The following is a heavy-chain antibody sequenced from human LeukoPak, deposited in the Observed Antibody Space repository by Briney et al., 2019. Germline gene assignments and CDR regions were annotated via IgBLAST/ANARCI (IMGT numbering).Heavy chain of an antibody. J-gene: IGHJ5*02. CDR3: ARDLGYTFDYNWFDP. CDR1: GGSIRGSSDY. CDR2: IYYSGRT. D-gene: IGHD5-18*01. V-gene: IGHV4-39*07. Sequence: SETLSLTCSVSGGSIRGSSDYWGWIRQPPGKGLEWIASIYYSGRTYDNPSLKSRVTISVDTSKNHFSLKMTSVTAADTAVYYCARDLGYTFDYNWFDPWGQGTLVTVSS.